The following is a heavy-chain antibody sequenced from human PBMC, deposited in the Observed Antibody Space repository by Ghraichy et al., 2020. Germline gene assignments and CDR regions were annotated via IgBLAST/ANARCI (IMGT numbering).Heavy chain of an antibody. CDR1: GFTFSSYA. J-gene: IGHJ6*02. V-gene: IGHV3-30*04. D-gene: IGHD2-2*01. CDR2: ISYDGSNK. Sequence: GGSLRLSCAASGFTFSSYAMHWVRQAPGKGLEWVAVISYDGSNKYYADSVKGRFTISRDNSKNTLYLQMNSLRAEDTAVYYCARELLPAAIRVRYYGMDVWGQGTTVTVSS. CDR3: ARELLPAAIRVRYYGMDV.